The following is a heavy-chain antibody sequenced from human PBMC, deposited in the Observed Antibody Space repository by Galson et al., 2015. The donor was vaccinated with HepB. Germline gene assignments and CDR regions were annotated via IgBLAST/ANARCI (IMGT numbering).Heavy chain of an antibody. CDR3: AAHVTVFGVTGFDY. CDR2: FNPEDGET. CDR1: GYTLTELS. V-gene: IGHV1-24*01. D-gene: IGHD3-16*01. J-gene: IGHJ4*02. Sequence: SVKVSCKVLGYTLTELSVHWVRQAPGKGLEWMGGFNPEDGETVYAQKFQDRLTMSEDRSTDTAYMELTSPTSEDTALYSCAAHVTVFGVTGFDYWGQGTLVTVSS.